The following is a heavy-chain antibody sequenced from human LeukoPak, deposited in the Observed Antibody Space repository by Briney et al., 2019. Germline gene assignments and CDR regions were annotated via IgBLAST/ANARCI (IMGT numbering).Heavy chain of an antibody. J-gene: IGHJ4*02. CDR1: GFTFSSYG. CDR2: IWYDGSNK. V-gene: IGHV3-33*06. D-gene: IGHD6-13*01. Sequence: PGGSLRLSCAASGFTFSSYGMHWVRQAPGKGLEWVAVIWYDGSNKYYADSAKGRFTISRDNSKNTLYLQMNSLRAEDTAVYYCAKDRTGYSSSWYRFDYWGQGTLVTVSS. CDR3: AKDRTGYSSSWYRFDY.